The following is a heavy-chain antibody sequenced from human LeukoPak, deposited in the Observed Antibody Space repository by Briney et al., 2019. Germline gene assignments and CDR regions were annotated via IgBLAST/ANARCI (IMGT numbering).Heavy chain of an antibody. CDR2: MNPNSGNT. V-gene: IGHV1-8*03. J-gene: IGHJ6*03. CDR1: GDTFTSYD. CDR3: ARRGTAMGFDYYYYYYMDV. D-gene: IGHD5-18*01. Sequence: GASVKVSCKASGDTFTSYDINWVRQATGQGLEWMGWMNPNSGNTGYAQKFQGRVTITRNTSISTAYMELSSLRSEDTAVYYCARRGTAMGFDYYYYYYMDVWGKGTTVTVSS.